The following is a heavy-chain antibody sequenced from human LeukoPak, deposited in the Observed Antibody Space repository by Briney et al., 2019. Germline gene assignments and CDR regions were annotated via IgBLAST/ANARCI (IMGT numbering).Heavy chain of an antibody. CDR1: GASITVY. Sequence: SETLSLTCTVSGASITVYWSWIRQPPGKGLEWIGYIYFNKRRNNSSSHKSRVTISVDTHKHQFSLKVTSLTAADPAVYYCTSDRLGSWYGRQVPASFDCWGQGTLVTVSA. CDR2: IYFNKRR. V-gene: IGHV4-59*12. D-gene: IGHD6-13*01. J-gene: IGHJ4*02. CDR3: TSDRLGSWYGRQVPASFDC.